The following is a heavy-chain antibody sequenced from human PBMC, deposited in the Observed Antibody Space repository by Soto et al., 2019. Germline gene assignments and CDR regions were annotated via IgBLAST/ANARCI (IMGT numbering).Heavy chain of an antibody. CDR3: ARDEYYDFWSGYYSPSNSACLDY. CDR1: GYTFTSYG. D-gene: IGHD3-3*01. CDR2: ISAYNGNT. Sequence: QVQLVQSGAEVKKPGASVKVSRKASGYTFTSYGISWVRQAPGQGLEWMGWISAYNGNTNYAQKLQGRVTMTTDTSTSTAYMELRSLRSDDTAVYYCARDEYYDFWSGYYSPSNSACLDYWGQGTLVTVSS. J-gene: IGHJ4*02. V-gene: IGHV1-18*01.